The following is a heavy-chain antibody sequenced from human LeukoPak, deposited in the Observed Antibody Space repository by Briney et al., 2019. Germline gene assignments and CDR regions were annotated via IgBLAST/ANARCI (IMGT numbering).Heavy chain of an antibody. Sequence: SETLSHTCTVSGGSISSYYWSWIRQPPGKGLEWIGYIYYSGSTNYNPSLKSRVTISVDTSKNQFSLKLSSVTAADTAVYYCARNYYDSSGPHWYFDLWGRGTLVTVSS. J-gene: IGHJ2*01. D-gene: IGHD3-22*01. V-gene: IGHV4-59*01. CDR2: IYYSGST. CDR3: ARNYYDSSGPHWYFDL. CDR1: GGSISSYY.